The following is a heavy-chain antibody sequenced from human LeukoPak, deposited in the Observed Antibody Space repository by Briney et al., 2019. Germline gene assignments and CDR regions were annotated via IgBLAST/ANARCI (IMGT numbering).Heavy chain of an antibody. CDR1: GFTFSSYS. CDR3: ARRVVRVGATLYYYYYMDV. Sequence: GGSLRLSCAASGFTFSSYSMNWVRQAPGKGLEWVSYISSSSSTIYYADSVKGRFTISRDNAKNSLYLQMNSLRAEDTAVYYCARRVVRVGATLYYYYYMDVWGKGTTVTVSS. V-gene: IGHV3-48*01. J-gene: IGHJ6*03. D-gene: IGHD1-26*01. CDR2: ISSSSSTI.